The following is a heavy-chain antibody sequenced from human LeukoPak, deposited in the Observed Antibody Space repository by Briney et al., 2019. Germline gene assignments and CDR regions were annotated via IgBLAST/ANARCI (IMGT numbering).Heavy chain of an antibody. V-gene: IGHV3-23*01. CDR1: GFTFSSYA. D-gene: IGHD6-13*01. CDR2: ISGSGGST. CDR3: AKAIVGSWYYFDY. J-gene: IGHJ4*02. Sequence: GGSLRLSCAASGFTFSSYAMSWVRQAPGKGLEWVSVISGSGGSTYYADSVKGRFTISRDNSKNTLYLQMNSLRAEDTAVYYCAKAIVGSWYYFDYWGQGTLVTVSS.